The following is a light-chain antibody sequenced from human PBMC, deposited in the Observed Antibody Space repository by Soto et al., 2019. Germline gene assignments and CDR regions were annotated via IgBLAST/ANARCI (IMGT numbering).Light chain of an antibody. V-gene: IGLV2-14*03. CDR3: KSYTSSSTLL. Sequence: QSALTQPASGSGSPGQSITISCTGTSSDVGGYNYVSWYQHNPGKAPKLMIYDVSNRPSGVSNRFSGSKSVNTASLTISGLQAEDEADYYCKSYTSSSTLLFGGGTKLTVL. J-gene: IGLJ2*01. CDR1: SSDVGGYNY. CDR2: DVS.